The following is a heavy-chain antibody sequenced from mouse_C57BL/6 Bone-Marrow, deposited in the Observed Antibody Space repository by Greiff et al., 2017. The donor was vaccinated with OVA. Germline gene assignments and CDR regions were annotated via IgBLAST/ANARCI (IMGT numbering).Heavy chain of an antibody. V-gene: IGHV2-2*01. CDR1: GFSLTSSG. Sequence: LMESGPGLVQPSQSLSITCTVSGFSLTSSGLHWVRPSPGKGLEWLGVLWSGGSTDYHAAFISRLSISKDNSKSQVFFKMNSLQADDTAIYYCARNLGYYAMDDWGQGTSVTVSS. J-gene: IGHJ4*01. CDR3: ARNLGYYAMDD. CDR2: LWSGGST.